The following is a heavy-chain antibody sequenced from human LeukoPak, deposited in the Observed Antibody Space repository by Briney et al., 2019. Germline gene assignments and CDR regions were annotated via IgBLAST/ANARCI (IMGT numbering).Heavy chain of an antibody. CDR3: AKEPGALDWLLYYFDY. CDR2: ISYDGSDK. V-gene: IGHV3-30-3*01. J-gene: IGHJ4*02. CDR1: GFTFSSYA. Sequence: GGSLRLSCAASGFTFSSYAMHWVRQAPGKGLEWVAVISYDGSDKYYADSVKGRFTISRDNSKNTLYLQMNSLRAEDTAVYYCAKEPGALDWLLYYFDYWGQGTLVTVSS. D-gene: IGHD3/OR15-3a*01.